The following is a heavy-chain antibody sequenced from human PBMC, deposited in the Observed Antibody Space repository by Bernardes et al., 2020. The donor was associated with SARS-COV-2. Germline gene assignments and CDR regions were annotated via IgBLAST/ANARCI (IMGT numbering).Heavy chain of an antibody. V-gene: IGHV4-34*01. CDR3: ARGRNIITIFGGVGPYFDY. CDR1: GGSFSGYY. D-gene: IGHD3-3*01. CDR2: INHSGST. Sequence: SETLSLTCAVYGGSFSGYYWSWIRQPPGKGLEWIGEINHSGSTNYNPSLKSRVTISVDTSKNQFSLKLSSVTAADTAVYYCARGRNIITIFGGVGPYFDYWGQGTLVTVSS. J-gene: IGHJ4*02.